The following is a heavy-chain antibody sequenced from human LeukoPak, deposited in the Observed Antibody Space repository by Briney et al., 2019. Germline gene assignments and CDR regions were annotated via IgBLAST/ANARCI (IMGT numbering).Heavy chain of an antibody. CDR3: ARGPVDYYDSSGYYFFDY. D-gene: IGHD3-22*01. CDR2: IHYSGSA. V-gene: IGHV4-59*12. J-gene: IGHJ4*02. CDR1: NGPINTYQ. Sequence: SETLSLTCTVSNGPINTYQWSWIRQPPGKGLEWIGNIHYSGSANYNPSLKSRVIISVDTSKNQFSLKLNSVTAADTAVYYCARGPVDYYDSSGYYFFDYWGQGTLVTVSS.